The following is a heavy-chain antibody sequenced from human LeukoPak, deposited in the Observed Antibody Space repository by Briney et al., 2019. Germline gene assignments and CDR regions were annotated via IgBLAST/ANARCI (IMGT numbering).Heavy chain of an antibody. Sequence: GGSLRLSCAASGFTFSSYGMHWVRQAPGKGLEWVAVISYDGSNKYYPDSVKGRFTISRDNAKNTLYLQMNSLRAEDTAVYYCCPVYDLLTGPSNYYYGMDVWGQGTTVTVSS. CDR2: ISYDGSNK. D-gene: IGHD3-9*01. J-gene: IGHJ6*02. CDR3: CPVYDLLTGPSNYYYGMDV. V-gene: IGHV3-30*03. CDR1: GFTFSSYG.